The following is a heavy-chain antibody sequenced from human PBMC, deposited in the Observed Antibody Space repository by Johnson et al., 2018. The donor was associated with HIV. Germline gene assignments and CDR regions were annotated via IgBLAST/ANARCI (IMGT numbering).Heavy chain of an antibody. J-gene: IGHJ3*02. CDR1: GFTFDDYA. CDR2: ISWNSGSI. CDR3: AKGGIAAPVIFDR. Sequence: VQLVESGGGLVQPGRSLRLSCAASGFTFDDYAMFCVRQTPGKGLEWVSGISWNSGSIGYADSVKGRFTISRDNAKNSLYLQMNSLRPEDTALYYCAKGGIAAPVIFDRWGQGTMVTVSS. D-gene: IGHD6-13*01. V-gene: IGHV3-9*01.